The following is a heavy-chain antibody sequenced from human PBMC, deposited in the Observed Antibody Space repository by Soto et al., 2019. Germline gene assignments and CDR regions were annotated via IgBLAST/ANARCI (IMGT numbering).Heavy chain of an antibody. Sequence: QVQLVESGGGVVQPGRSLRLSCAASGFTFSSYGMHWVRQAPGKGLEWVAVIWYDGSNKYYADSVKGRFTISRDNSKNTLHLQMNSLRAEDTAVYYCARMGVDGGTTVTIVYYYYYYMDVWGKGTTVTVSS. V-gene: IGHV3-33*01. J-gene: IGHJ6*03. CDR2: IWYDGSNK. CDR1: GFTFSSYG. CDR3: ARMGVDGGTTVTIVYYYYYYMDV. D-gene: IGHD4-17*01.